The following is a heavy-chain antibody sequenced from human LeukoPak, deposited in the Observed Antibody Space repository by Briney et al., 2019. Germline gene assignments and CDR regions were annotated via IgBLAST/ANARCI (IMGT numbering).Heavy chain of an antibody. CDR3: VSGMITFGGVVVPFGY. J-gene: IGHJ4*02. Sequence: PSQTRSLTSTVSGGSISSGYWSWIRQPAGKGLEWIGRIFTSGSTNYNPSLKSRVTMSVAPSKHQFSLKLSSVTAADTAVYYCVSGMITFGGVVVPFGYWGQGTLVSVSS. CDR2: IFTSGST. CDR1: GGSISSGY. V-gene: IGHV4-4*07. D-gene: IGHD3-16*02.